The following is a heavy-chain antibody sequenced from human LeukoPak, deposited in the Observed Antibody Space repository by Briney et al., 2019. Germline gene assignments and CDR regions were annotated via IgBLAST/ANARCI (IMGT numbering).Heavy chain of an antibody. CDR1: GFTFSSYG. D-gene: IGHD5-24*01. J-gene: IGHJ6*02. CDR2: ISYDGSNK. CDR3: AKDEMATILRVGYYGMDV. Sequence: GGSVRLSCAASGFTFSSYGMHWVRQAPGKGLEWVAVISYDGSNKYYADSVTGRFIISSDNSKNTPYLQMNSLRAEDTAVYYCAKDEMATILRVGYYGMDVWGQGTTVTVSS. V-gene: IGHV3-30*18.